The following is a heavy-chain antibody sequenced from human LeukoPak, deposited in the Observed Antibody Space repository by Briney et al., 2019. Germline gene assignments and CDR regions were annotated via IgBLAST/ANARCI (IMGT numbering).Heavy chain of an antibody. V-gene: IGHV1-3*01. J-gene: IGHJ4*02. CDR1: GYTFTSYA. CDR3: AAAKSPYYYDSSGYWPFDY. Sequence: GASVKVSCKASGYTFTSYAVEWVRQAPGQRLEWMGWINAGNGNTNYAQKLQGRVTMTTDTSTSTAYMELRSLRSDDTAVYYCAAAKSPYYYDSSGYWPFDYWGQGTLVTVSS. D-gene: IGHD3-22*01. CDR2: INAGNGNT.